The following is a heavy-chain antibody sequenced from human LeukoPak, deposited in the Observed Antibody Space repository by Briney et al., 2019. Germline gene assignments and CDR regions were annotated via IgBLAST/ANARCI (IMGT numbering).Heavy chain of an antibody. J-gene: IGHJ4*02. CDR1: GGTFTSSA. CDR2: IIPIFGTA. Sequence: ASVKVSCKAPGGTFTSSAFSWVRQAPGQGLEWMAVIIPIFGTATYAPKFQGRVTVTADESTSTAYMGLTSLRSEDTAVYYCARGDTTTFMTRYHFDYWGQGTLVTVSS. D-gene: IGHD2/OR15-2a*01. CDR3: ARGDTTTFMTRYHFDY. V-gene: IGHV1-69*13.